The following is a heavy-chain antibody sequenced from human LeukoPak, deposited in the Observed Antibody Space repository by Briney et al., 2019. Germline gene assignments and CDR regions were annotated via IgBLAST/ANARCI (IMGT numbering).Heavy chain of an antibody. CDR3: ARVGSSWSLDYFDY. CDR2: LGTSSPYL. J-gene: IGHJ4*02. Sequence: PGGPLRLLCAASGFPFNGQRELWVRQATGEGLEWFSSLGTSSPYLYYADSVKGRFTISGDNSKNPLYLQMNSLRAEDTAVYYCARVGSSWSLDYFDYWGQGTLVTVSS. D-gene: IGHD6-13*01. CDR1: GFPFNGQR. V-gene: IGHV3-21*01.